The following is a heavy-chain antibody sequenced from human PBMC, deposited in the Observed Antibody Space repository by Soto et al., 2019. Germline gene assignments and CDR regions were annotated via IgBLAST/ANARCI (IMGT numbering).Heavy chain of an antibody. CDR1: GGSFSGYY. CDR2: INHSGST. Sequence: ETLSLTFPFYGGSFSGYYLSWIHPPPGKGLEWIGEINHSGSTNYNPSLKSRVTISVDRSKNQFSLKVRSVTAADTAVYYCARETYGDYVGYFDTWGQGIQVTVSS. D-gene: IGHD4-17*01. CDR3: ARETYGDYVGYFDT. J-gene: IGHJ4*02. V-gene: IGHV4-34*01.